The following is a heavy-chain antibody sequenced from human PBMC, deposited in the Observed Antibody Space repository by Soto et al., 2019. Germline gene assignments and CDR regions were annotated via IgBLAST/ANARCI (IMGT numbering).Heavy chain of an antibody. CDR1: GFTFSSYA. CDR3: AKRRVDTAMVGGFYGMDV. D-gene: IGHD5-18*01. J-gene: IGHJ6*02. Sequence: EVQLLESGGGLVQPGGSLRLSCAASGFTFSSYAMSWVRLAPGKGLEWVSAISGSGGSTYYADSVKGRFTISRDNSKNTLYLQMNSLRAEDTAVYYCAKRRVDTAMVGGFYGMDVWGQGTTVTVSS. V-gene: IGHV3-23*01. CDR2: ISGSGGST.